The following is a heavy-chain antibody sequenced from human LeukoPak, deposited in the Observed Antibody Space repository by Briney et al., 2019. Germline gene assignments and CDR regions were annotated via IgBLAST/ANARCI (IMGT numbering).Heavy chain of an antibody. J-gene: IGHJ4*02. D-gene: IGHD6-19*01. CDR3: ARVFSSGWYGAIDY. V-gene: IGHV4-59*01. CDR2: IYYSGST. Sequence: ASETLSLTCTVSGGSISSYYWSWIRQPPGKGLEWIGNIYYSGSTNYNPSLKSRVTISVDTSKNQFSLKLSSVTAADTAVYYCARVFSSGWYGAIDYWGQGTLVTVSS. CDR1: GGSISSYY.